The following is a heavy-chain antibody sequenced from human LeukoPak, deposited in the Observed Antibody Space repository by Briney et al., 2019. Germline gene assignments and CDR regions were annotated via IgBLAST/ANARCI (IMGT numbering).Heavy chain of an antibody. CDR1: GFTFSSFA. Sequence: GGSLRLSCAASGFTFSSFAMHWVRQAPGKQLEYVSAICSNGGCTYYANSVKGRFTISRDNSKNTLYLQMGSLRAEDMAVYYCARWGYYSNYDYW. D-gene: IGHD4-11*01. J-gene: IGHJ4*01. V-gene: IGHV3-64*01. CDR3: ARWGYYSNYDY. CDR2: ICSNGGCT.